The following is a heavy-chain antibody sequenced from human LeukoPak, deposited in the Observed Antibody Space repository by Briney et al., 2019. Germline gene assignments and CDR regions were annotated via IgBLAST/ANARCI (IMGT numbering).Heavy chain of an antibody. CDR1: GFTFSDYY. D-gene: IGHD5-12*01. Sequence: PGGSLRLSCAASGFTFSDYYMSWSRQAPGKGLEWVSYISSSSSYTNYADSVKGRFTISRDNAKNSLYLQMNSLRAEDTAVYYCARVGYSGYDRIPTNFDYWGQGTLVTVSS. CDR3: ARVGYSGYDRIPTNFDY. J-gene: IGHJ4*02. V-gene: IGHV3-11*05. CDR2: ISSSSSYT.